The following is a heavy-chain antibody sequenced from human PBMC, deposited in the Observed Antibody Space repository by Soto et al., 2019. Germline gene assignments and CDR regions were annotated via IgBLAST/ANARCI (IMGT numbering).Heavy chain of an antibody. D-gene: IGHD3-22*01. CDR2: ISAYNGNT. Sequence: QVQLVQSGAEVKKPGASVKVSCKASGYTFTSYGISWVRQAPGQGLEWMGWISAYNGNTNYAQKLQGRVTMTTDTSTSTAYRALRSLSSDDTAVYYCASTLCYYGSSGYYPYWGQGTLVTVSS. V-gene: IGHV1-18*01. CDR3: ASTLCYYGSSGYYPY. CDR1: GYTFTSYG. J-gene: IGHJ4*02.